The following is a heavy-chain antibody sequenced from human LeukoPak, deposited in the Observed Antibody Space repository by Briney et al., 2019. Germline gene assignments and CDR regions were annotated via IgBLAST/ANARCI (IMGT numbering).Heavy chain of an antibody. CDR3: GRRYFDY. Sequence: SGGSLRLSCAASGFTFSTYWMSSVRQAPGKGLEWEANIKQEGREKNYADSVKGRFTISRDNAKNSLYLQMNSLRAEGAAVYYCGRRYFDYWGQGTLVTVSS. V-gene: IGHV3-7*01. J-gene: IGHJ4*02. CDR1: GFTFSTYW. CDR2: IKQEGREK.